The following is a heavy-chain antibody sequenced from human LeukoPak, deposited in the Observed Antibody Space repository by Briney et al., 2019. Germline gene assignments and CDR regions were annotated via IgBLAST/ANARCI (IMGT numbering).Heavy chain of an antibody. CDR1: GFSFNNFD. J-gene: IGHJ4*01. Sequence: PGGSLRLSCAASGFSFNNFDIHWIRQAPGQGLAWVAHIRYDGSNKYYADSVKGRFTISRDNSKSTVYLQMNSLRPEDTAVYYCAKPLFAAAGLAFFDLWGHGTMVAASS. V-gene: IGHV3-30*02. CDR3: AKPLFAAAGLAFFDL. D-gene: IGHD6-13*01. CDR2: IRYDGSNK.